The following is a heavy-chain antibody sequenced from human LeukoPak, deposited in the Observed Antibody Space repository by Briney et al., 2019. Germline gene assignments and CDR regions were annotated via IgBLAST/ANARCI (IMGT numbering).Heavy chain of an antibody. J-gene: IGHJ4*02. Sequence: AGGSLRLSCAASGFTFSSYAMHWVRQAPGKGLEWVAVISYDGSNKYYADSVKGRFTISRDNSKNTLYLQMNSLRAEGTAVYYCAKSIAVAGFDYWGQGTLVTVSS. D-gene: IGHD6-19*01. CDR3: AKSIAVAGFDY. V-gene: IGHV3-30*18. CDR2: ISYDGSNK. CDR1: GFTFSSYA.